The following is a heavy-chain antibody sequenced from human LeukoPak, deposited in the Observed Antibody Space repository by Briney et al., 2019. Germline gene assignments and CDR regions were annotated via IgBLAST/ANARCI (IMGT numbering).Heavy chain of an antibody. Sequence: GGSLRLSCEASGFTFSAYAMTWVRQAPGKGLEWASSIGSDNKSHYSESVKGRFAISRDNSKSIVFLQLNSLRAEDTALYYCAREGYGYGPTLGYWGQGTLVTVSS. CDR2: IGSDNKS. V-gene: IGHV3-23*01. J-gene: IGHJ4*02. CDR1: GFTFSAYA. CDR3: AREGYGYGPTLGY. D-gene: IGHD5-18*01.